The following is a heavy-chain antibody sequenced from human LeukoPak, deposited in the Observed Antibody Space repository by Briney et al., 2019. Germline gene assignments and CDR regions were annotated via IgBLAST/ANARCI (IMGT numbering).Heavy chain of an antibody. CDR3: ARLRAYVTMVRGFYSDY. V-gene: IGHV4-59*08. J-gene: IGHJ4*02. CDR2: IYYSGST. D-gene: IGHD3-10*01. CDR1: GGSISSYY. Sequence: SETLSLTCTVSGGSISSYYWSWIRQPPGKGLEWIGYIYYSGSTNYNPSLKSRVTISVDTSKNQFSLKLSSVTAADTAVYYCARLRAYVTMVRGFYSDYWGQGTLVTVSS.